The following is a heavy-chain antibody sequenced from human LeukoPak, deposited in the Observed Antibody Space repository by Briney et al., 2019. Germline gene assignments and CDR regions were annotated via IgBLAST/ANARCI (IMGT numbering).Heavy chain of an antibody. CDR1: GYRFTSYW. D-gene: IGHD2-2*01. V-gene: IGHV5-51*01. CDR2: IYPGDSDI. CDR3: ARSCSSTSCYLTDAFDI. J-gene: IGHJ3*02. Sequence: GESLKISCKGSGYRFTSYWIGWVRQMPGKGLEWMGIIYPGDSDIRYSPSFQGQVIISADKSISTAYMQGSSLKASDTAIYSCARSCSSTSCYLTDAFDIWGQGTMVTVSS.